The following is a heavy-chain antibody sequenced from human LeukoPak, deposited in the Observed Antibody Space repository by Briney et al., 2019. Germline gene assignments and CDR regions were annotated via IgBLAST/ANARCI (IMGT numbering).Heavy chain of an antibody. Sequence: GGSLRLSCAASGFTFSNYAMIWVRQAPGKGLEWVSAIRGSGGGTYYADSVKGRFTISRDNAKNSLYLQMNSLRAEDTALYHCARGGECSSTSCYLYYYYYMDVWGKGTTVTVSS. CDR1: GFTFSNYA. J-gene: IGHJ6*03. CDR3: ARGGECSSTSCYLYYYYYMDV. D-gene: IGHD2-2*01. V-gene: IGHV3-23*01. CDR2: IRGSGGGT.